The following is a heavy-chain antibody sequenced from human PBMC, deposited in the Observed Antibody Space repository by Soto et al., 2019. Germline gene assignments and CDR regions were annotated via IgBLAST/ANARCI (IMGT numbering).Heavy chain of an antibody. V-gene: IGHV3-53*01. Sequence: ELQLVASGGGLIQPGKSLRLSCEASGFIVTSDYMSWVRQAPGKGLEWVSVIFSGGNTYYADSVTGRFTISRDYSKNTLFLQMNSLRGEDTVVLYCARGGDYCRCYRCYPHEFDPWGQGTLVTVSS. D-gene: IGHD2-15*01. J-gene: IGHJ5*02. CDR2: IFSGGNT. CDR3: ARGGDYCRCYRCYPHEFDP. CDR1: GFIVTSDY.